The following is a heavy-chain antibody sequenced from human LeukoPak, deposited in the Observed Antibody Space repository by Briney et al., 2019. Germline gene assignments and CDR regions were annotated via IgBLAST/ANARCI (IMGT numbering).Heavy chain of an antibody. D-gene: IGHD2-15*01. Sequence: GGSLRPSCAASGFSFSSYAMTWVRQAPGKGPEWISSITDSGGNTYSADSVKGRFTISRDNSKNTLHLQMNSLRVEDTAVYYCAKAPERSCNGASCYPLDYWGQGTLVTVSS. V-gene: IGHV3-23*01. CDR1: GFSFSSYA. J-gene: IGHJ4*02. CDR2: ITDSGGNT. CDR3: AKAPERSCNGASCYPLDY.